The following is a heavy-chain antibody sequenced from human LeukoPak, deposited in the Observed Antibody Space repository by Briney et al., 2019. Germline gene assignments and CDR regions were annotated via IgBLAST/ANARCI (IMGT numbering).Heavy chain of an antibody. V-gene: IGHV3-48*03. CDR3: AGDSSGGELVFQRGDDFDI. CDR1: GFTFSNYE. J-gene: IGHJ3*02. Sequence: GGSLRLSCAASGFTFSNYEMTWVRQPPAKGLEWVSYISYSGSTIYYADSVKGRLTISRDNDKNSLYLQMNSLREEDTAVYYCAGDSSGGELVFQRGDDFDIWGQGTMVTVSS. D-gene: IGHD1-26*01. CDR2: ISYSGSTI.